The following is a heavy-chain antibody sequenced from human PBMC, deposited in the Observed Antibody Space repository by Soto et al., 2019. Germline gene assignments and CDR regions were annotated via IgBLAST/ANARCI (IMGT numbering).Heavy chain of an antibody. D-gene: IGHD6-13*01. CDR2: MSAYNGNT. CDR3: ARVWQQPYRRLDV. V-gene: IGHV1-18*01. J-gene: IGHJ6*04. CDR1: GYTFTSYD. Sequence: GASVKVSCTASGYTFTSYDINWVRQAPGQGLEWMGWMSAYNGNTNYAQKLQGRVTMTTDTSTSTAYMELRSLRSDDTAVYYCARVWQQPYRRLDVWGKGTTVTVSS.